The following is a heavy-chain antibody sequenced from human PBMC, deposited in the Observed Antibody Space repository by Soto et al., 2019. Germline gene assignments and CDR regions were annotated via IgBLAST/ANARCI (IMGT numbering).Heavy chain of an antibody. CDR1: GFTFRSYA. CDR3: ARPLWRDDYNWGYFDL. V-gene: IGHV3-30-3*01. D-gene: IGHD4-4*01. J-gene: IGHJ2*01. Sequence: GGSLRLSCAASGFTFRSYAMHWVRQAPGKGLEWVAVISYDGSNKYYADSVKGRFTISRDNSKNTLYLQMNSLRAEDTAVYYCARPLWRDDYNWGYFDLWGRGTLVTVSS. CDR2: ISYDGSNK.